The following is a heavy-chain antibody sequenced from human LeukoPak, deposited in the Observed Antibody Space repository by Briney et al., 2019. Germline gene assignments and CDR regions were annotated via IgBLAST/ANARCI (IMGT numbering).Heavy chain of an antibody. Sequence: GGSLRLSCAASGFTFKNYAMNWVRQAPGKGLEWVSAISGSGGNTYYADSVKGRFTISRDNSKNTLYLQMNSLRAEDTAVYYCARSSSGYSLNWFDPWGQGTLVTVSS. V-gene: IGHV3-23*01. J-gene: IGHJ5*02. CDR3: ARSSSGYSLNWFDP. D-gene: IGHD3-22*01. CDR2: ISGSGGNT. CDR1: GFTFKNYA.